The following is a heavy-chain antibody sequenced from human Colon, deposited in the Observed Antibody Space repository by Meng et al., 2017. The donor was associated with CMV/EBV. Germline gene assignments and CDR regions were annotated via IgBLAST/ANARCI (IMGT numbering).Heavy chain of an antibody. D-gene: IGHD5-12*01. Sequence: QITLKESGPTLGKPTQTLTLPCPFSGFSFITDKAGVGWIRHPPGKALEWLGFIYWDDDTRYSPSLETRLTITRDTSKNQVILTMTNMDPADTATYYCVRRSYSGQDDYWGQGALVTVSS. CDR3: VRRSYSGQDDY. CDR1: GFSFITDKAG. V-gene: IGHV2-5*02. CDR2: IYWDDDT. J-gene: IGHJ4*02.